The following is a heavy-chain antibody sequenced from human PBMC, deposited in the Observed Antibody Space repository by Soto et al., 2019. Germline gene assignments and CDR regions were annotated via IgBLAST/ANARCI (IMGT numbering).Heavy chain of an antibody. Sequence: SETLSLTCAVYGGSFSGYCWSWIRQPPGKGLEWIGEINHSGSTNYNPSLKSRVTISVDTSKNQFSLKLSSVTAADTAVYYCASPTAIGKGSWFDPWGQGTLVTVSS. J-gene: IGHJ5*02. CDR3: ASPTAIGKGSWFDP. CDR2: INHSGST. D-gene: IGHD4-4*01. CDR1: GGSFSGYC. V-gene: IGHV4-34*01.